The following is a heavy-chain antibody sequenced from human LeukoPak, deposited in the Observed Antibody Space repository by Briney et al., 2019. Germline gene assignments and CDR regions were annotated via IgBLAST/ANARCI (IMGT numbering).Heavy chain of an antibody. V-gene: IGHV3-48*03. D-gene: IGHD5-12*01. CDR1: GFTFSSYE. CDR2: ISSSGSTI. Sequence: GGSLRLSCAASGFTFSSYEMNWVRQAPGKGLEWVSYISSSGSTIYYADSVKGQFTISRDNAMNSLYLQMNSLRAEDTAVYYCARSRATYAFDIWGQGTMVTVSS. J-gene: IGHJ3*02. CDR3: ARSRATYAFDI.